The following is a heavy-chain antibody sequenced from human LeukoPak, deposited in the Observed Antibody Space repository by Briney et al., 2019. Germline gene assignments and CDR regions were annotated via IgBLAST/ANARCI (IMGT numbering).Heavy chain of an antibody. CDR1: GFTFSNYA. V-gene: IGHV3-23*01. D-gene: IGHD3/OR15-3a*01. CDR2: ISNSGGST. CDR3: AKVATWTHFDY. J-gene: IGHJ4*02. Sequence: GGSLRLSCAASGFTFSNYAMSWVRQAPGKGLEWVSAISNSGGSTYYGDSVKGRFTISRDNSKSTLYQLINSLRAEDTAVYYCAKVATWTHFDYWGQGTLVTVSS.